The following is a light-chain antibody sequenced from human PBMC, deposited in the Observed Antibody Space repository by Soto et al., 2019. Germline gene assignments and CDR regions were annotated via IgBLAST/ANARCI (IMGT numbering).Light chain of an antibody. CDR3: QQYDNLPVT. Sequence: DIQMTQSPSSLSASVGDRITITCQASQDIKQYVNWYQQKPGKAPVLLIFDGSRLEAGAPSRFSGSGLGTEFSFTISSLQPEDFATYYCQQYDNLPVTFGGGTKVEIK. CDR2: DGS. V-gene: IGKV1-33*01. J-gene: IGKJ4*01. CDR1: QDIKQY.